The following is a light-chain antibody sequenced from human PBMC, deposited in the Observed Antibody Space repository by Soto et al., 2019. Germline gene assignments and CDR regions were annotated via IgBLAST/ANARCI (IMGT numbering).Light chain of an antibody. J-gene: IGLJ3*02. CDR1: SSNIGTNT. Sequence: QAVVTQPPSTSGTPGQRVTISCSGSSSNIGTNTVNWYQQLPGTPPKLLIYRNNQRPSGCPDRFSGYKSGTSASLAISELQSEDESDYYCAVWDDSLSGWVFGGGTKLTVL. V-gene: IGLV1-44*01. CDR3: AVWDDSLSGWV. CDR2: RNN.